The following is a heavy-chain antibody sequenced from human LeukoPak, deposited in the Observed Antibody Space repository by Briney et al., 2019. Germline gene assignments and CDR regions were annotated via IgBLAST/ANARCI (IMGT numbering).Heavy chain of an antibody. Sequence: SVKVSCKASGGTFSSYAISWVRQAPGQGLEWMGRIIPIFGTANYAQKFQGRVTITTDESTSTAYMELSSLRSEDTAVYYCARGTQDPDHHYYYFHMDGWGKGTTGTGSS. V-gene: IGHV1-69*05. J-gene: IGHJ6*03. D-gene: IGHD1-14*01. CDR1: GGTFSSYA. CDR3: ARGTQDPDHHYYYFHMDG. CDR2: IIPIFGTA.